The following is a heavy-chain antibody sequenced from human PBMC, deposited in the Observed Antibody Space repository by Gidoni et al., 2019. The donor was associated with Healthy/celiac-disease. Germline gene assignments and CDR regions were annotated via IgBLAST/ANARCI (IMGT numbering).Heavy chain of an antibody. Sequence: GFTFSSYGMHWVRQAPGKGLEWVAVISYDGSNKYYADSVKGRFTISRDNSKNTLYLQMNSLRAEDTAVYYCAKDLQISKFYYYCYMDVWGKGTTVTVSS. CDR1: GFTFSSYG. CDR3: AKDLQISKFYYYCYMDV. J-gene: IGHJ6*03. CDR2: ISYDGSNK. V-gene: IGHV3-30*18.